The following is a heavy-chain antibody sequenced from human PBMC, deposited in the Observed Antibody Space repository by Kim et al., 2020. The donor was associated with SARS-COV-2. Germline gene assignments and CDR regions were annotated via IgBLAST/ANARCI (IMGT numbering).Heavy chain of an antibody. V-gene: IGHV4-34*01. CDR3: ARTKILWFGEFPCYDY. CDR2: INHSGST. Sequence: SETLSLTCAVYGGSFSGYYWSWIRQPPGKGLEWIGEINHSGSTNYNPSLKSRVTISVDTSKNQFSLKLSSVTAADTAVYYCARTKILWFGEFPCYDYWGQGTLVTVSS. D-gene: IGHD3-10*01. CDR1: GGSFSGYY. J-gene: IGHJ4*02.